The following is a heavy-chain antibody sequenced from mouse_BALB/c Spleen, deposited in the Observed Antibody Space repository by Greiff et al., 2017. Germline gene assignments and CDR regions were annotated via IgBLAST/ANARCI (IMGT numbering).Heavy chain of an antibody. D-gene: IGHD2-14*01. J-gene: IGHJ4*01. V-gene: IGHV7-3*02. CDR3: ARDRKYRYDEAMDY. CDR2: IRNKANGYTT. Sequence: EVQGVESGGGLVQPGGSLRLSCATSGFTFTDYYMSWVRQPPGKALEWLGFIRNKANGYTTEYSASVKGRFTISRDNSQSILYLQMNTLRAEDSATYYCARDRKYRYDEAMDYWGQGTSVTVSS. CDR1: GFTFTDYY.